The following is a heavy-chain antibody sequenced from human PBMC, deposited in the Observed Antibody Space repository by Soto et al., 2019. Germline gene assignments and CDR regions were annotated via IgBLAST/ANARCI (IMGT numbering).Heavy chain of an antibody. V-gene: IGHV3-23*01. D-gene: IGHD3-3*01. CDR1: GFSFGSYA. J-gene: IGHJ4*02. CDR3: ARWSYLDY. CDR2: ISGSDGKT. Sequence: GGSLRLSCAASGFSFGSYALSWVRQAPGKGLEWVSTISGSDGKTFYADSVKGRLSISRDTSQSTLYLQMNSLRADDTAMYYCARWSYLDYWGQGTRVTVSS.